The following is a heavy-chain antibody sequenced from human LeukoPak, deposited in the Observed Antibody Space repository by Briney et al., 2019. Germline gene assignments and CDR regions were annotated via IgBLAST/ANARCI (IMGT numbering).Heavy chain of an antibody. D-gene: IGHD3-3*01. J-gene: IGHJ4*02. Sequence: GGSLRLSCAASGFTFSNAWMSWVRQAPGKGLEWVGRIKSKTDGGTTDYAAPVKGRFTISRDDSKNALYLQMNSLKTEDTAVYYCAKDLARFLEWLLYFDYWGQGTLVTVSS. V-gene: IGHV3-15*01. CDR2: IKSKTDGGTT. CDR1: GFTFSNAW. CDR3: AKDLARFLEWLLYFDY.